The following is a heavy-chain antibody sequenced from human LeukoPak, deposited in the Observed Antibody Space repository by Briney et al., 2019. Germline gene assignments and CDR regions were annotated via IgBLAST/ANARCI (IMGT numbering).Heavy chain of an antibody. CDR1: GFTFSRHG. CDR2: ISKEGSEE. J-gene: IGHJ4*02. D-gene: IGHD5-24*01. V-gene: IGHV3-30*03. CDR3: VRDRGGGYNQIDY. Sequence: GGSLRLSCAPSGFTFSRHGMHWVRQTPAKGLECVAVISKEGSEEHYAALGKGRFTISRDNSKNTLYLQLNSLRTDDTAVYYCVRDRGGGYNQIDYWGQGTLVAVSS.